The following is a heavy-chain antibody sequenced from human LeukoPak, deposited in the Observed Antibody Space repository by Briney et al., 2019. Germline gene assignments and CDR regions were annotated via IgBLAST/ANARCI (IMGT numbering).Heavy chain of an antibody. CDR1: GFTFSSYW. CDR2: INSDGSST. V-gene: IGHV3-74*01. J-gene: IGHJ4*02. Sequence: GGSLRLSCAASGFTFSSYWMHWVRQAPGKGLVRVSRINSDGSSTSYADSVKGRFTISRDNAKNTLYLQMNSLRADDTAVYYCAGGRSGTYYDYWGQGTLVTVSS. D-gene: IGHD1-26*01. CDR3: AGGRSGTYYDY.